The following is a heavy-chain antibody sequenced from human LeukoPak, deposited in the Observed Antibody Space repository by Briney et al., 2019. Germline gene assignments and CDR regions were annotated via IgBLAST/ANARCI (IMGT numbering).Heavy chain of an antibody. D-gene: IGHD3-22*01. CDR1: GGSISTYY. Sequence: SETLSLTCTVSGGSISTYYWSWIRQPPGKGLEWIGYVYYSGSTNYNPSLKSRVTISVDTSKNQFSLKLSSVTAADTAVYYCARDVPYDSSAYGDWYFDLWGRGTLVTVSS. J-gene: IGHJ2*01. CDR3: ARDVPYDSSAYGDWYFDL. V-gene: IGHV4-59*12. CDR2: VYYSGST.